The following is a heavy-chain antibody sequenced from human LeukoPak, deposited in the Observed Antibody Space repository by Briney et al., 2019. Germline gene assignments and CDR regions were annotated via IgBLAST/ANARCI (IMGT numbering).Heavy chain of an antibody. CDR3: ARDLPGALGIPDF. Sequence: GGSLRLSCAASGFTVSSNYMNWIRQAPGKGLEWVSVIYSDGSTFYADSVKGRFIISRDNSKNTLFLQMNSLRDEDTAVYYCARDLPGALGIPDFWGQGTPVSVSS. CDR2: IYSDGST. D-gene: IGHD7-27*01. CDR1: GFTVSSNY. J-gene: IGHJ4*02. V-gene: IGHV3-66*01.